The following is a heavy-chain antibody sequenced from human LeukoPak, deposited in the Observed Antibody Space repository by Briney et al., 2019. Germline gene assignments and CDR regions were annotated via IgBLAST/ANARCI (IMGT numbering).Heavy chain of an antibody. CDR1: GYTFTSYG. D-gene: IGHD2-15*01. CDR2: ISAYSGNT. J-gene: IGHJ5*02. V-gene: IGHV1-18*01. CDR3: ARDIGIVVVVAARGFGWFDP. Sequence: ASVKVCCKASGYTFTSYGISWVRQAPGQGLEWMGWISAYSGNTNYAQKLQGRATMTTDTSTSTAYMELGSLRSDDTAVYYCARDIGIVVVVAARGFGWFDPWGQGTLVTVSS.